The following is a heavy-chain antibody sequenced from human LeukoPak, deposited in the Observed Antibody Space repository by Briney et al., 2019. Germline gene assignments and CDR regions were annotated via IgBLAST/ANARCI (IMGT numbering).Heavy chain of an antibody. J-gene: IGHJ4*02. CDR1: GYTLTELS. D-gene: IGHD7-27*01. Sequence: GASVKVSCKVSGYTLTELSMHWVRQAPGKGLEWMGGFDPEDGETIYAKKFQGRVTMTRDTSTSTVYMELSSLRSEDTAVYYCARAPNGGLPGGYWGQGTLVTVSS. V-gene: IGHV1-24*01. CDR2: FDPEDGET. CDR3: ARAPNGGLPGGY.